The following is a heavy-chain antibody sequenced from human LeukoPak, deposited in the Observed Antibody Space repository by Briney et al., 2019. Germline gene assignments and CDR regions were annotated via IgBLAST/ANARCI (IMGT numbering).Heavy chain of an antibody. CDR2: INPNSGNT. CDR3: ARGSGYADY. Sequence: GASVKVSCKASGYTFTGYYMHWVRQAPGQGLEWMGWINPNSGNTGYAQKFQGRVTMTRNTSISTAYMELSSLRSEDTAVYYCARGSGYADYWGQGTLVTVSS. D-gene: IGHD3-22*01. J-gene: IGHJ4*02. V-gene: IGHV1-8*02. CDR1: GYTFTGYY.